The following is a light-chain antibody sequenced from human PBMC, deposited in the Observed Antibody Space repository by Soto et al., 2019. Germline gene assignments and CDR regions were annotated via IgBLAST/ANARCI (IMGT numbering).Light chain of an antibody. Sequence: EIVLTQSPATLSLSPGESATLSCRASHSLHIYLAWYQQKPGQAPRLLIYDASNWATGIPARFSGSGSGTDFTLTISSLEPEDFAVYYCQQRSCWPLTFGGGTKVEIK. CDR3: QQRSCWPLT. CDR2: DAS. J-gene: IGKJ4*01. CDR1: HSLHIY. V-gene: IGKV3-11*01.